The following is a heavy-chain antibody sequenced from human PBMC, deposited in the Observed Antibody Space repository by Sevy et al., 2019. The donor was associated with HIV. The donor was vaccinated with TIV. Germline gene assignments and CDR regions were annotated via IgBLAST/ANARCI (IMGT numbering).Heavy chain of an antibody. CDR1: GFSFNNYD. D-gene: IGHD5-12*01. J-gene: IGHJ6*02. CDR3: AREGGYTDQGMDV. CDR2: ISSSSSHI. V-gene: IGHV3-48*01. Sequence: GGSLILSCAASGFSFNNYDMNWVRQAPGKGLEWISYISSSSSHIYYADSVKGRFTISRDNANNSLSVQMNSLRAEDTAVYYCAREGGYTDQGMDVWGHGTTVTVS.